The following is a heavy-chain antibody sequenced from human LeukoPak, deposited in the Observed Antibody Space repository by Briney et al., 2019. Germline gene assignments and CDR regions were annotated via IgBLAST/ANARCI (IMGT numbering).Heavy chain of an antibody. D-gene: IGHD3-16*02. CDR1: GGSISSGSYY. CDR3: ARDGYYDYVWGSYPPGAFDI. Sequence: SQTLSLTCTVSGGSISSGSYYWSWIRQPAGKGLEWIGRIYTSGSTNYNPSLKGRVTISVDTSKNQFSLKLSSVTAADTAVYYCARDGYYDYVWGSYPPGAFDIWGQGTMVTVSS. J-gene: IGHJ3*02. CDR2: IYTSGST. V-gene: IGHV4-61*02.